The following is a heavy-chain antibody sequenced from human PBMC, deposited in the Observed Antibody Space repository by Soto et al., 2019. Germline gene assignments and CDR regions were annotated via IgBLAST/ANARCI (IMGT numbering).Heavy chain of an antibody. CDR3: TRQGFGEVHGLVDV. D-gene: IGHD3-10*01. J-gene: IGHJ6*02. Sequence: PSASLYLICTLSGCALTYYCRWMRLSPGKEREWIGYINSIGTSGYTPSLKSRVTLSVDTSKNQFSLKLSSVTAADAAVYYCTRQGFGEVHGLVDVWGQGT. CDR2: INSIGTS. CDR1: GCALTYY. V-gene: IGHV4-59*08.